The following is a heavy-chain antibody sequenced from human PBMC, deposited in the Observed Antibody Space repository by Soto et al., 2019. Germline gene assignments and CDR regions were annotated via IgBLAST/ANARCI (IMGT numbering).Heavy chain of an antibody. CDR2: IYWDDDK. D-gene: IGHD3-10*01. V-gene: IGHV2-5*02. J-gene: IGHJ6*02. CDR3: ARHSYYYYGVDV. CDR1: GFSLSTSGVG. Sequence: EXGPTLVNPTQTLTLSCTFSGFSLSTSGVGVGWIRQPPGKALEWLALIYWDDDKRYSPSLKSRLTITKDTSKNQVVLTMTNMDPVDTARYYCARHSYYYYGVDVWGQGTTVTVSS.